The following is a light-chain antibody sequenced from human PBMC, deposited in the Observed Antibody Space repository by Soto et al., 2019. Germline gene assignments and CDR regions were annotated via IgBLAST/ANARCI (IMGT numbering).Light chain of an antibody. V-gene: IGKV1-17*01. CDR2: GAS. CDR1: QDIRYD. CDR3: LQHNTFPCS. J-gene: IGKJ3*01. Sequence: DIQMTQSPSSLSASVGDRVTITCRASQDIRYDVGWFQQKPGKAPKRLIIGASRLESGVPSRFICSGSGTEYSLTISSLQPEDFANYYCLQHNTFPCSFVPGTRVDIK.